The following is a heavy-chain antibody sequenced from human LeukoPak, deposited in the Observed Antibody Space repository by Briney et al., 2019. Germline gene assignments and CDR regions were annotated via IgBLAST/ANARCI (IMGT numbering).Heavy chain of an antibody. CDR1: GFTFSNAW. V-gene: IGHV3-11*04. J-gene: IGHJ3*02. Sequence: GGSLRLSCAASGFTFSNAWMSWVRQAPGKGLEWVSYISSSGSTIYYADSVKGRFTISRDNAKNSLYLQMNSLRADDTAVYYCAREFGLRYFDWLLWGAFDIWGQGTMVTVSS. CDR2: ISSSGSTI. CDR3: AREFGLRYFDWLLWGAFDI. D-gene: IGHD3-9*01.